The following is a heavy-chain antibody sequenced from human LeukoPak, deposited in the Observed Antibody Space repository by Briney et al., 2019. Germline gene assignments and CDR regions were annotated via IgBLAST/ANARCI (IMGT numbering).Heavy chain of an antibody. CDR3: ARDLMGAPHFDY. CDR2: INHSGST. CDR1: GGSFSGYY. V-gene: IGHV4-34*01. Sequence: PSETLSLTCAVYGGSFSGYYWSWIRQPPGKGLEWIGEINHSGSTNYNPSLRSRVTISIDTSKNQFSLKMSSVTAADTAVYYCARDLMGAPHFDYWGQGPLATVSS. D-gene: IGHD4/OR15-4a*01. J-gene: IGHJ4*02.